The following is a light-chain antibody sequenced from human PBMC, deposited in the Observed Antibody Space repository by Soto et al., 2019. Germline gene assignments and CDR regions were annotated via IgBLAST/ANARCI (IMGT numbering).Light chain of an antibody. CDR2: KSS. V-gene: IGKV1-5*03. CDR3: QQFNTSPWT. CDR1: QSVSSW. Sequence: DIQMTQSPSTLSASVGDRVTHTCRASQSVSSWLAWFQQKPGRAPKLLIYKSSILESGVPSRFSGSGSGTEFTLTISSLQPDDFATYYCQQFNTSPWTFGQGTKVDIK. J-gene: IGKJ1*01.